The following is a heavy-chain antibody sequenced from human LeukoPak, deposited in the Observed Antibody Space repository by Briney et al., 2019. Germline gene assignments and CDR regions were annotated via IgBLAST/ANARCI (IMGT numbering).Heavy chain of an antibody. D-gene: IGHD3-22*01. J-gene: IGHJ4*02. V-gene: IGHV3-74*01. Sequence: GGSLRLSCAASGFTFSSYWMHWVSQVPGKGLVWVSRINSDGSSTSYADSVKGRFTISRDNAKNSLYLQMNSLRAEDTAVYYCARDLRSSGYYAFDYWGQGTLVTVSS. CDR2: INSDGSST. CDR3: ARDLRSSGYYAFDY. CDR1: GFTFSSYW.